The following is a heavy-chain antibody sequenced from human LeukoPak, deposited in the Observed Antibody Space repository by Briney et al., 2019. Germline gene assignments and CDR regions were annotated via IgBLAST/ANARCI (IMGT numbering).Heavy chain of an antibody. Sequence: SQTLSLTCTDSGGSISSGSYYWSWIRQPAGKGLEWIGRIYTSGSTNYNPSLKSRVTISVDTSKNQFSLKLSSVTAADTAVYYCARAWATYYYMDVWGKGTTVTVSS. V-gene: IGHV4-61*02. D-gene: IGHD5-12*01. CDR1: GGSISSGSYY. CDR2: IYTSGST. CDR3: ARAWATYYYMDV. J-gene: IGHJ6*03.